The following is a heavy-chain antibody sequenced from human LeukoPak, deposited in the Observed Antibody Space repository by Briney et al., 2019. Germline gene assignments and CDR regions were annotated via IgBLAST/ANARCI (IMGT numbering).Heavy chain of an antibody. Sequence: ASVKVSCKASGYTFTTYGISWVRQAPGQGLECMGWISGYNGDTNYAQNFQGRVTMTTDTSTSTAYMELRSLRSDDTAVYYWARNTVATTTMRYFDPWGQGPRVTVSS. J-gene: IGHJ5*02. V-gene: IGHV1-18*01. CDR2: ISGYNGDT. D-gene: IGHD1-1*01. CDR3: ARNTVATTTMRYFDP. CDR1: GYTFTTYG.